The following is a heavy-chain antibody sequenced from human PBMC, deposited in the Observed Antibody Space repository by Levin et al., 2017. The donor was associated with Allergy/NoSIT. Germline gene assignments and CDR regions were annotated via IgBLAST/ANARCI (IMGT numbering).Heavy chain of an antibody. CDR2: INHSGST. V-gene: IGHV4-34*01. Sequence: SETLSLTCAVYGGSFSGYYWSWIRQPPGKGLEWIGEINHSGSTNYNPSLKSRVTISVDTSKNQFSLKLSSVTAADTAVYYCARGLRGRGYFDLWGRGTLVTVSS. D-gene: IGHD1-26*01. CDR3: ARGLRGRGYFDL. J-gene: IGHJ2*01. CDR1: GGSFSGYY.